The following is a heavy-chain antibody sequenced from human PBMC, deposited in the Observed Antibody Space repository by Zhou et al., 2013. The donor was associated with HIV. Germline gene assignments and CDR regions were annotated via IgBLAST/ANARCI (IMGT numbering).Heavy chain of an antibody. Sequence: QVQLVQSGAEVKKPGASVKVSCKVSGYTLTELSMHWVRQAPGKGLEWMGGFDPEDGETIYAQKLQGRVTMTTDTSTSTAYMELRSLRSDDTAVYYCARRYNGHGGYCSGGSCYVWFDPWGQGTLVTVSS. J-gene: IGHJ5*02. D-gene: IGHD2-15*01. CDR2: FDPEDGET. V-gene: IGHV1-24*01. CDR3: ARRYNGHGGYCSGGSCYVWFDP. CDR1: GYTLTELS.